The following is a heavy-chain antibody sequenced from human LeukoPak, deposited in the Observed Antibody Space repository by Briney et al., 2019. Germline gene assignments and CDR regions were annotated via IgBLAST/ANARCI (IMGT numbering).Heavy chain of an antibody. D-gene: IGHD5-12*01. Sequence: SVKVSCKASGGTFSSYAISWVRQAPGQGLEWMGRIIPILGIANYAQRFQGRVTITADKSTSTAYMELSSLRSEDTAVYYCARASGTGRWLQSFDYWGQGTLVTVSS. J-gene: IGHJ4*02. V-gene: IGHV1-69*04. CDR1: GGTFSSYA. CDR2: IIPILGIA. CDR3: ARASGTGRWLQSFDY.